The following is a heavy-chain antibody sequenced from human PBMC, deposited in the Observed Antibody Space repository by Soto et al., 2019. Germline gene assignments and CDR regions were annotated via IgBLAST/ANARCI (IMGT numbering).Heavy chain of an antibody. Sequence: SSETLSLTCAVYGGSFSGYYWSWIRQPPGKGLEWIGEINHSGSTNYNPSLKSRVTISVDTSKNQFSLKLSSVTAADTAVYYCARSEYVLLWFGELLQTPTFDYWGQGTLVTVSS. J-gene: IGHJ4*02. CDR3: ARSEYVLLWFGELLQTPTFDY. CDR2: INHSGST. D-gene: IGHD3-10*01. V-gene: IGHV4-34*01. CDR1: GGSFSGYY.